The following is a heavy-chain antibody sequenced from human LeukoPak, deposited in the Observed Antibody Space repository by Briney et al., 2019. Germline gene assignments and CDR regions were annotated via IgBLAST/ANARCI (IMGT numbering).Heavy chain of an antibody. CDR1: GFTFGGYA. Sequence: GGSLRLSCAASGFTFGGYAMNWVRQAPGKGLEWVSTIRSSGGSTYYADSVKGRFTISRDISKNTLYPQMDSLRAEDTAVYYCARGSWYYDSSGYYRLDYWGQGTLVTVSS. CDR2: IRSSGGST. V-gene: IGHV3-23*01. J-gene: IGHJ4*02. D-gene: IGHD3-22*01. CDR3: ARGSWYYDSSGYYRLDY.